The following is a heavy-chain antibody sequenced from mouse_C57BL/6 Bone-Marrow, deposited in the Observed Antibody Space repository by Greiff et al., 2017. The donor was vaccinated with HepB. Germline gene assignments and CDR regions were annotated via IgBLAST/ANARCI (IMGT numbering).Heavy chain of an antibody. CDR1: GYTFTSYW. V-gene: IGHV1-69*01. J-gene: IGHJ3*01. Sequence: VQLQQPGAELVMPGASVKLSCKASGYTFTSYWMHWVKQRPGQGLEWIGEIDPSASYTNYNQKFKGKSTLTVDKSSSTAYMQLSSLTSEDSAVYYCARKGYYYGSSAWFAYWGQGTLVTVSA. CDR2: IDPSASYT. D-gene: IGHD1-1*01. CDR3: ARKGYYYGSSAWFAY.